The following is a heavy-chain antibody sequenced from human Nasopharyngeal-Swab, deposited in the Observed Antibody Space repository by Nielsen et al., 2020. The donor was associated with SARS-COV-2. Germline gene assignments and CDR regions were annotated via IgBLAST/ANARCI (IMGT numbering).Heavy chain of an antibody. Sequence: SEILSLTCAVYGGSFSGYYWSWIRQPPGKGLEWIGEINHSGSTNYNPSLKSRVTISVDTSKNQFSLKLSSVTAADTAVYYCARGWAFDYWGQGTLVTVSS. CDR3: ARGWAFDY. V-gene: IGHV4-34*01. CDR2: INHSGST. CDR1: GGSFSGYY. J-gene: IGHJ4*02. D-gene: IGHD7-27*01.